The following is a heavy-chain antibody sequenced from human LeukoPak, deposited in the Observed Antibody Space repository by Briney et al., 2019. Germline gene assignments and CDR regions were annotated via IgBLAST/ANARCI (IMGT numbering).Heavy chain of an antibody. CDR3: ARNYDSSGYFNWFDP. D-gene: IGHD3-22*01. CDR1: GYSFTSYW. V-gene: IGHV5-51*01. CDR2: IYPGDSDT. Sequence: GESLKIPCKGSGYSFTSYWIGWVRQMPGKGLEWMGIIYPGDSDTRYSPSFQGQVTISADKSISTAYLQWSSLKASDTAMYYCARNYDSSGYFNWFDPWGQGTLVTVSS. J-gene: IGHJ5*02.